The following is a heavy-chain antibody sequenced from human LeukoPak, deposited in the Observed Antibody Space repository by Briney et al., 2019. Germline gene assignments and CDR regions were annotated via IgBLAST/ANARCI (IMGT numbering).Heavy chain of an antibody. Sequence: GGSLRLSCAASGFTFSGYWMHWVRQAPGKGLVWVSHINSDGSSTSYADSVKGRFTIPRDNAKNTLYLQMNSLRGEDTALYYCARTRYSSNWYDYWGQGTLVTVSS. CDR2: INSDGSST. D-gene: IGHD6-19*01. CDR3: ARTRYSSNWYDY. CDR1: GFTFSGYW. J-gene: IGHJ5*01. V-gene: IGHV3-74*01.